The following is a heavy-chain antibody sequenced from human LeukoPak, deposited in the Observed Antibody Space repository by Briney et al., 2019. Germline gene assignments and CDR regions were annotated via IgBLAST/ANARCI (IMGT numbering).Heavy chain of an antibody. CDR3: ARGSGYCTSTSCYVYYYYGMDV. V-gene: IGHV3-21*01. J-gene: IGHJ6*02. CDR1: GFTFNRYT. Sequence: GGSLRLSCAASGFTFNRYTMNWVRQAPGKGLEWVSSISSSSSYIYYADSVKGRFTISRDNAKNSLYLQMNSLRAEDTAVYFCARGSGYCTSTSCYVYYYYGMDVWGQGSTVTVSS. D-gene: IGHD2-2*01. CDR2: ISSSSSYI.